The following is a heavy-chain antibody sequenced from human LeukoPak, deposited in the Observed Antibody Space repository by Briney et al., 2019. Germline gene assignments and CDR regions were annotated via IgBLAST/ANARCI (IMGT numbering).Heavy chain of an antibody. J-gene: IGHJ5*02. D-gene: IGHD3-3*01. Sequence: GGSLRLSCAASGFTFSSYAMSWVRQAPGKGLEWVSAISGSGGSTYYADSVKGRFTIPRDNSKNTLYLQMNSLRAEDTAVYYCAKWGYYDFWSGYNNWFDPWGQGTLVTVSS. V-gene: IGHV3-23*01. CDR2: ISGSGGST. CDR1: GFTFSSYA. CDR3: AKWGYYDFWSGYNNWFDP.